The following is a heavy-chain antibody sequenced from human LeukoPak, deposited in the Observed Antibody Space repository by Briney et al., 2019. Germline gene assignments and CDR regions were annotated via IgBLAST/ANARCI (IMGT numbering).Heavy chain of an antibody. CDR1: GFTFSSYA. CDR3: AKWLQSTYYYYYGMDV. D-gene: IGHD5-24*01. J-gene: IGHJ6*02. Sequence: GGSLRLSCAASGFTFSSYAMSWVRQAPGKGLEWVSAIIGSGGSTYYADSVKGRFTISRDNSKNTLYLQMNSLRAEDTAVYYCAKWLQSTYYYYYGMDVWGQGTTVTVS. V-gene: IGHV3-23*01. CDR2: IIGSGGST.